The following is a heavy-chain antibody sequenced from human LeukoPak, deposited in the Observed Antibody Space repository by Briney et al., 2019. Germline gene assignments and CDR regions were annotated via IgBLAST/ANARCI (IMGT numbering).Heavy chain of an antibody. D-gene: IGHD3-10*01. CDR2: ISGSGGST. CDR1: GFTFSSYA. Sequence: PGGSLRLSCAASGFTFSSYAMSWVRQAPGKGLEWVSAISGSGGSTYYADSVKGRFTISRDYSKNTLYLQMNSLRAEDTAVYYCAKRVYGSGSYLSDYWGQGTLVIVSS. CDR3: AKRVYGSGSYLSDY. V-gene: IGHV3-23*01. J-gene: IGHJ4*02.